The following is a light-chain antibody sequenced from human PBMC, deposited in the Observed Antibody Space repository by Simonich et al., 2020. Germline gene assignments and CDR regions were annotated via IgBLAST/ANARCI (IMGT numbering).Light chain of an antibody. CDR1: KGISNS. CDR3: QQYYRTPLT. V-gene: IGKV1-NL1*01. J-gene: IGKJ4*01. Sequence: DIQMTQSPSSLSASVGERVTITCRASKGISNSLAWYQQKPGKAPKLLLYAASRLKSVVPSTFSGSGPGTDYSLTISSLQPEDFSTYYCQQYYRTPLTFGGGTKLEIK. CDR2: AAS.